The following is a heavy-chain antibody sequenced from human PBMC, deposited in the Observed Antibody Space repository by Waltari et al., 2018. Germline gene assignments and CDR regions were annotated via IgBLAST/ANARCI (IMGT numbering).Heavy chain of an antibody. J-gene: IGHJ6*03. V-gene: IGHV4-59*01. CDR3: ARVKEPQLAGRNYYSSYYMDV. D-gene: IGHD6-13*01. CDR1: GGSISSYY. CDR2: IYYSGST. Sequence: QMQLQASGPGLVKPSETLSFTCTVSGGSISSYYCRWLRRPPEKDLEWIGYIYYSGSTNSNPALKSRVTISVDTSKNPFSLQLSSVTAADTAVYYCARVKEPQLAGRNYYSSYYMDVWAKGTTVTVSS.